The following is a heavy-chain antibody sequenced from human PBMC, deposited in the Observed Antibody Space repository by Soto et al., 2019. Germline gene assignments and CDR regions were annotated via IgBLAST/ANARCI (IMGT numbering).Heavy chain of an antibody. D-gene: IGHD3-10*01. CDR1: GYTFTSYG. CDR2: ISAYNGNT. J-gene: IGHJ4*02. V-gene: IGHV1-18*01. Sequence: QVQLVQSGAEVKKPGASVKVSCKASGYTFTSYGISWVRQAPGQGHERMGWISAYNGNTNYAQKLQGRVTMTTDTSTSTAYMELRSLRSDDTAVYYCARVYRITMVRGELSEYWGQGTLVTVSS. CDR3: ARVYRITMVRGELSEY.